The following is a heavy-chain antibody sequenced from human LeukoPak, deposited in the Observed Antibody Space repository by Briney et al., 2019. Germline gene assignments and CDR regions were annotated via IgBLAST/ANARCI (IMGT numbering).Heavy chain of an antibody. CDR1: GFTFSSYE. Sequence: GGSLRLFCAASGFTFSSYEMNWVRQAPGKGLEWVSYISSSCSTIYYADSVKGRFTISRDNAKNSLYLQMNSLRAEDTAVYYCASVYSYRSDFDYWGQGTLVTVSS. J-gene: IGHJ4*02. D-gene: IGHD5-18*01. V-gene: IGHV3-48*03. CDR3: ASVYSYRSDFDY. CDR2: ISSSCSTI.